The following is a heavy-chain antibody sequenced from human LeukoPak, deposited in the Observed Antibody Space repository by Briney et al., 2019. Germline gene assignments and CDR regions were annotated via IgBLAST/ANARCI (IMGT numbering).Heavy chain of an antibody. V-gene: IGHV3-23*01. D-gene: IGHD2-15*01. CDR1: GFTSSRSD. CDR2: ISASGGST. Sequence: GGSLRLSCAVSGFTSSRSDMVCVPHAPEKGQEWVSIISASGGSTFYADPVRGRFTISRQNSDNVMYLQLNSLRAEDTALYHGVRKGICWSPRVDPWGEGTLVTVSS. CDR3: VRKGICWSPRVDP. J-gene: IGHJ5*02.